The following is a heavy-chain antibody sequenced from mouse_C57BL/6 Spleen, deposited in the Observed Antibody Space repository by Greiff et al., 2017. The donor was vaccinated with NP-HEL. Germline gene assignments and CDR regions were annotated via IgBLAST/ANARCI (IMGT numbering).Heavy chain of an antibody. CDR3: ARYPDYAMGY. Sequence: EVQLQQSGPELVKPGASVKISCKASGYTFTDYYMNWVKQSHGKSLEWIGDINPNNGGTSYNQKFKGKATLTVDKSSSTAYRERRSLTSEDSAVYYGARYPDYAMGYWGQGTSVTVSS. CDR1: GYTFTDYY. V-gene: IGHV1-26*01. CDR2: INPNNGGT. J-gene: IGHJ4*01.